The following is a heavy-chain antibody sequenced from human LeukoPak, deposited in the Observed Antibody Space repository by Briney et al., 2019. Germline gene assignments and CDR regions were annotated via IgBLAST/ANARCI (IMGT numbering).Heavy chain of an antibody. J-gene: IGHJ4*02. CDR1: GFTFSSYG. V-gene: IGHV3-30*03. CDR3: AHYYGSGSYIGY. CDR2: ISYDGSNK. Sequence: GGSLRLSCAASGFTFSSYGMHWVRQAPGKGLEWVAVISYDGSNKYYADSVKGRFTISRDNSKNTLYLQMNSPRAEDTAVYYCAHYYGSGSYIGYWGQGTLVTVSS. D-gene: IGHD3-10*01.